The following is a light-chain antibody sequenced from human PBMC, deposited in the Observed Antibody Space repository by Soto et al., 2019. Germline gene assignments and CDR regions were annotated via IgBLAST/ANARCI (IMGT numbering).Light chain of an antibody. V-gene: IGKV3-11*02. CDR2: DSS. CDR1: QSVGRY. Sequence: EMVLTQSPATLSLSPGDRATLSCRASQSVGRYLAWYQQRPGQAPRLLMYDSSNRVTGIPARFSGNGSVRDFTLTISSLEPEDFAVYYSQYHTDWPPYTVGQGTTLEI. CDR3: QYHTDWPPYT. J-gene: IGKJ2*01.